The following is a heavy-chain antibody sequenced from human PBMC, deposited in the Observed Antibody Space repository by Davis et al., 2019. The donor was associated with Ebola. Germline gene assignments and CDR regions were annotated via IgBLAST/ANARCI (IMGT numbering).Heavy chain of an antibody. V-gene: IGHV3-53*05. CDR2: IYDHST. Sequence: GGSLRLSCAASTFTVSTNYMSWVRQAPGKGLEWVSVIYDHSTAYADSVRGRFIISRDKSNNTLYLEMNSLRVDDTAVYYCATTQWLREFDNWGQGTLVTVSS. D-gene: IGHD6-19*01. CDR1: TFTVSTNY. CDR3: ATTQWLREFDN. J-gene: IGHJ4*02.